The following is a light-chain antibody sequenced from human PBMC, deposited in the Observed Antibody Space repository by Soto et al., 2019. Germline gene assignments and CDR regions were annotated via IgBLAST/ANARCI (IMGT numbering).Light chain of an antibody. CDR1: QSFNSIY. J-gene: IGKJ4*01. V-gene: IGKV3-20*01. Sequence: EIVLTQSPGTLSLSPGERATLSCRASQSFNSIYLAWYQHKPGQAPRLLIYGASSSATGIPDRFSGSGSGTDFSLTISRLEPEDFAIYYCQHYGSSPLTTFGGGTKVEI. CDR3: QHYGSSPLTT. CDR2: GAS.